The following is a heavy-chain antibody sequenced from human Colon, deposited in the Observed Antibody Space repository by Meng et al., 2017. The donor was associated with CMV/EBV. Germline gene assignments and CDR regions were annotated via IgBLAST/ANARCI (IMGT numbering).Heavy chain of an antibody. CDR3: ARGDCSSTSCYYFDY. D-gene: IGHD2-2*01. CDR2: VSASGGST. V-gene: IGHV3-23*01. J-gene: IGHJ4*02. Sequence: GGSLRLSCAASGFTFGFKNYAMSWVRQAPGKGLEWISAVSASGGSTYYADSVKGRFTISRDNVKDTLYLQMNSLKSEDTAVYYCARGDCSSTSCYYFDYWGQGALVTVSS. CDR1: GFTFGFKNYA.